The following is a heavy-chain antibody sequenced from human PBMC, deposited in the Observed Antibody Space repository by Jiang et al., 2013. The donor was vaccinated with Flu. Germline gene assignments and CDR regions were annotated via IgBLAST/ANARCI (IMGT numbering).Heavy chain of an antibody. J-gene: IGHJ4*02. CDR3: ARAYLYYFDY. D-gene: IGHD2/OR15-2a*01. CDR1: GDSISSYY. Sequence: GLVKPSETLSLTCTVSGDSISSYYWNWIRQPPGKGLEWIGYFYFSGSTNYNPSLKSRVTISVDTSKNQFSLKLSSVTAADTAAYYCARAYLYYFDYWGQGTLVTVSS. V-gene: IGHV4-59*08. CDR2: FYFSGST.